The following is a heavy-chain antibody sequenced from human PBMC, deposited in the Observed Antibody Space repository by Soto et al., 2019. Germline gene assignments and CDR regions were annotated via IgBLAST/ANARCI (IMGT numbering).Heavy chain of an antibody. Sequence: GSLRLSCAASGFTFSSYAMSWVRQAPGKGLEWVSAISGSGGSTYYADSVKGRFTISRDNSKNTLYLQMNSLRAEDTAVYYCAKEDPIVLMVYSSSWLDPWGQGTLVTVSS. CDR3: AKEDPIVLMVYSSSWLDP. V-gene: IGHV3-23*01. CDR2: ISGSGGST. J-gene: IGHJ5*02. D-gene: IGHD2-8*01. CDR1: GFTFSSYA.